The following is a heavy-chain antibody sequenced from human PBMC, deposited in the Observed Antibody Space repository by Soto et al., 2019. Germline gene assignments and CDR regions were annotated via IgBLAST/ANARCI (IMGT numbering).Heavy chain of an antibody. CDR3: ARDPTDVDTAMPGGFDY. J-gene: IGHJ4*02. D-gene: IGHD5-18*01. CDR1: GFTFSSYE. V-gene: IGHV3-48*03. CDR2: ISSSGSTI. Sequence: PGGSLRLSCAASGFTFSSYEMNWVRQAPGKGLEWVSYISSSGSTIYYADSVKGRFTNSRDNAKNSLYLQMNSLRAEDTAVYYCARDPTDVDTAMPGGFDYWGQGTLVTVSS.